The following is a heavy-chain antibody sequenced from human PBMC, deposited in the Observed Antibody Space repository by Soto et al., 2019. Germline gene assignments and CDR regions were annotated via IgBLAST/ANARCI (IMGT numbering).Heavy chain of an antibody. CDR2: VSWNGSRT. V-gene: IGHV3-35*01. J-gene: IGHJ2*01. CDR3: LCFQAEDGIRDSVPVSAFLLNRSSDL. D-gene: IGHD2-2*01. Sequence: GKGLEWVSGVSWNGSRTHYADSVKGRFIISRDNSRNFLYQQMNSLRPEDMAVYYCLCFQAEDGIRDSVPVSAFLLNRSSDL.